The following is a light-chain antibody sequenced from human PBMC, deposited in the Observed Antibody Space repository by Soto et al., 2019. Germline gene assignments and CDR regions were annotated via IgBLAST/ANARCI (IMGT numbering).Light chain of an antibody. CDR1: SSDVGGYHY. CDR2: EVS. CDR3: TSYTSSSTLYV. Sequence: QSALTQPASVSGSPGQSITISCTGTSSDVGGYHYVSWYQQHPGKAPQLMIYEVSNRPSGVSNRFSGSKSGNTASLTISGLQAEDEADYYCTSYTSSSTLYVFGTGTKLTVL. V-gene: IGLV2-14*01. J-gene: IGLJ1*01.